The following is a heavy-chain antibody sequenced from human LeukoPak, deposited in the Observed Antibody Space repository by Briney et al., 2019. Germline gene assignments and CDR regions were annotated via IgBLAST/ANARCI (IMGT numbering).Heavy chain of an antibody. V-gene: IGHV3-21*01. CDR2: ISSSSSYI. J-gene: IGHJ6*03. CDR3: AREHAAPYHMDV. Sequence: GGSLRLSCAASGFTFSSYSMNWVRQAPGKGLEWVSSISSSSSYIYYADSVKGRFTISRDNAKNSLYLQMNSLRAEDTAVYYCAREHAAPYHMDVWGKGTTVTVSS. CDR1: GFTFSSYS. D-gene: IGHD2-15*01.